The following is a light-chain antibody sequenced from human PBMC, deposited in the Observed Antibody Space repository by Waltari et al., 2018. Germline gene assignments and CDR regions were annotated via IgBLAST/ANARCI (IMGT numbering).Light chain of an antibody. V-gene: IGKV3-15*01. CDR2: GPT. J-gene: IGKJ3*01. Sequence: EIEMTQSPAIMSVSPGERVTLSCRASQKISNTFAWYQQKPGQAPRLHSYGPTTRGSGIPGRFRGSGSGTESTLTIDGLQSEDFAVYYCLQYNDWPPLFTFGPGTKVEIK. CDR3: LQYNDWPPLFT. CDR1: QKISNT.